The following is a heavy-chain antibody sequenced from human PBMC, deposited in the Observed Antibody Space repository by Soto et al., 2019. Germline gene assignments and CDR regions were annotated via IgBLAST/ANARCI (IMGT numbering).Heavy chain of an antibody. CDR2: IWYDGSNK. J-gene: IGHJ6*02. D-gene: IGHD3-16*01. V-gene: IGHV3-33*01. Sequence: PGGSLRLSCAASGFTFSSYGMHWVRQAPGKGLEWVAVIWYDGSNKYYADSVKGRFTISRDNSKNTLYLQMNSLRAEDTAVYYCARENLMITFGNLFGDYYGMDVWGQGTTVTVSS. CDR3: ARENLMITFGNLFGDYYGMDV. CDR1: GFTFSSYG.